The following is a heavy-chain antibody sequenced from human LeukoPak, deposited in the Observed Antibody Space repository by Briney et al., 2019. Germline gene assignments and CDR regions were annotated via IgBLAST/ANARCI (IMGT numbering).Heavy chain of an antibody. Sequence: PGGSLRLSCVASGFIFGSYGMSWVRQAPGKGLEWVSSISSSSSYIYYADSVKGRFTISRDNAKNSLYLQMNSLRAEDTAVYYCASLGGSYFGVDYWGQGTLVTVSS. V-gene: IGHV3-21*01. D-gene: IGHD1-26*01. CDR2: ISSSSSYI. J-gene: IGHJ4*02. CDR3: ASLGGSYFGVDY. CDR1: GFIFGSYG.